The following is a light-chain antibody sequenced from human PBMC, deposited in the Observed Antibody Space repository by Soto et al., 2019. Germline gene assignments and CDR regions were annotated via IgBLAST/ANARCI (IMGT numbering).Light chain of an antibody. CDR2: GAS. CDR1: QSLSNS. Sequence: EIVMTQSPATLSVSPGERVTLSCRASQSLSNSLAWYQQKPGQAPRLLIYGASSRATVIPDRFSGSGSGTDFTLTISSLQPDDSATYYCQQYNSYWTFGQGTKVDIK. V-gene: IGKV3D-15*01. CDR3: QQYNSYWT. J-gene: IGKJ1*01.